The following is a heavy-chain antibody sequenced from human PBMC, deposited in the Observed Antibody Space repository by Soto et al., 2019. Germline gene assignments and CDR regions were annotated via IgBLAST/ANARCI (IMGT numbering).Heavy chain of an antibody. Sequence: PVGSLRLSCAASGFTFRNYEMFWVRQAPGKGLEWVSSISSSSSYIYYADSVKGRFTISRDNAKNSLYLQMNSLRAEDTAVYYCARVFGFGVTYYYYGMDVWGQGTTVTVSS. V-gene: IGHV3-21*01. J-gene: IGHJ6*02. CDR1: GFTFRNYE. D-gene: IGHD3-10*01. CDR3: ARVFGFGVTYYYYGMDV. CDR2: ISSSSSYI.